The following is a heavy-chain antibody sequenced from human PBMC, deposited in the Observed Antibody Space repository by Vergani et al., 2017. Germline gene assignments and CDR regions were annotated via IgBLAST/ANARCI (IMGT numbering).Heavy chain of an antibody. V-gene: IGHV1-2*02. CDR1: GYTFTGYY. D-gene: IGHD2-2*01. CDR3: ARGGCERSTSCPKDY. J-gene: IGHJ4*02. Sequence: QVQLVQSGAEVKKPGASVKVSCKASGYTFTGYYMHWVRQAPGQGLGWMGWINPNSGGTNYAQKFQGRVTMTRDTSISSAYMELSRLRSDDTAVYYCARGGCERSTSCPKDYWGQGTLVTVSS. CDR2: INPNSGGT.